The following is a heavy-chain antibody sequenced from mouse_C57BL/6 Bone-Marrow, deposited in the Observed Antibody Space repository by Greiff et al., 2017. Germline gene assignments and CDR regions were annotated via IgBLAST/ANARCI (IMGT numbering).Heavy chain of an antibody. J-gene: IGHJ1*03. V-gene: IGHV1-69*01. CDR1: GYTFTSYW. Sequence: QVQLQQPGAELVMPGASVKLSCKASGYTFTSYWMHWVKQRPGQGLAWIGEIDPSDSYTNYNQKLKGKSTLTVDKSSSTAYMQLSSLTSEDAAVYYCARDVVDGWGTGTTVTVSS. CDR2: IDPSDSYT. CDR3: ARDVVDG.